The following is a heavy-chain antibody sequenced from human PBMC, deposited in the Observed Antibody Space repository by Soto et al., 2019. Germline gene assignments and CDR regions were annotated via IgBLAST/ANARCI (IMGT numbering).Heavy chain of an antibody. CDR2: IYNSGST. CDR1: RGSINNYY. J-gene: IGHJ6*02. V-gene: IGHV4-59*01. D-gene: IGHD3-22*01. Sequence: KPSETLSLTCTVSRGSINNYYWTLIRQPPGKGLEWIGYIYNSGSTNYKPSLKSRVTVSVDTSKNQFSLNLTSVTAADTAVYYCARTTYYYDSSGYLGYYYGMDVWGQGTTVTVSS. CDR3: ARTTYYYDSSGYLGYYYGMDV.